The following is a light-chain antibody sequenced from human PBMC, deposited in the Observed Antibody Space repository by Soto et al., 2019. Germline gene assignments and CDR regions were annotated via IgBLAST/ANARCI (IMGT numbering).Light chain of an antibody. J-gene: IGKJ1*01. CDR2: AAS. CDR1: QGISNY. V-gene: IGKV1-27*01. Sequence: DIQMTQCPSCRCASFGDRVTITWGASQGISNYLAWYQQKPGKVPTLLIYAASTLQSGVPSRFSAIGSGTDFTLTLSRLKPEDVATYDGQQTYSTPPTFCQGTKVDI. CDR3: QQTYSTPPT.